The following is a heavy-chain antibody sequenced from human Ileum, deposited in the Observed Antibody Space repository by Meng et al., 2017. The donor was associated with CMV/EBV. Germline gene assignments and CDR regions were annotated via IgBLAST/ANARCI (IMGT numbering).Heavy chain of an antibody. CDR3: ARDRRSMVRAAPDF. D-gene: IGHD3-10*01. CDR2: ISSNGNNK. V-gene: IGHV3-48*03. CDR1: GFNFSYYE. Sequence: GESLKISCVASGFNFSYYEMDWVRQAPGKGLEWISYISSNGNNKYYSESVKGRFTTSRDNAKSSLYLQMNSLRADDTAVYYCARDRRSMVRAAPDFWGQGTRVTVAS. J-gene: IGHJ4*02.